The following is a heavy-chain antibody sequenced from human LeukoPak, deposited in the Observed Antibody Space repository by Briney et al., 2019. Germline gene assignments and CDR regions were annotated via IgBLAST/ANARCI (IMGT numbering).Heavy chain of an antibody. J-gene: IGHJ4*02. CDR3: ARVGSSWYAAVSYFDY. CDR2: INPNSGGT. D-gene: IGHD6-13*01. V-gene: IGHV1-2*02. CDR1: GYTFTGYY. Sequence: ASVKVSCKASGYTFTGYYMHWVRQAPGQGLEWMGWINPNSGGTNYAQKFQGRVTMTRDTSISTAYMELSRLRSDDTAVYYCARVGSSWYAAVSYFDYWGQGTLVTVSS.